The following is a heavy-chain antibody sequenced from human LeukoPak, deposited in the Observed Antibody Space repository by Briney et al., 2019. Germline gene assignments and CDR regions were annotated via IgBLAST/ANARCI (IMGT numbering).Heavy chain of an antibody. J-gene: IGHJ3*02. Sequence: GGSLRLSCAASGFTFSSYAMHWVRQAPGKGLEWVAVISYDGSNKYYADSVKGRFTISRDNSKNTLYLQMNSLRAEDTAVYYCARALPSDYGDHSDAFDIWGQGTMVTVSS. D-gene: IGHD4-17*01. V-gene: IGHV3-30-3*01. CDR1: GFTFSSYA. CDR2: ISYDGSNK. CDR3: ARALPSDYGDHSDAFDI.